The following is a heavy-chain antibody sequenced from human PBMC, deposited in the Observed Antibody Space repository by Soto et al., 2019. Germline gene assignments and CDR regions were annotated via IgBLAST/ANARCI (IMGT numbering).Heavy chain of an antibody. J-gene: IGHJ4*02. D-gene: IGHD4-17*01. CDR2: IKNKADGETT. V-gene: IGHV3-15*01. CDR1: GITFINAW. CDR3: ITDPGEYETV. Sequence: ERQLVESGGGLVKPGESLRLSCAVSGITFINAWMSWVRQAPGKGLEWVARIKNKADGETTDYAPPVKGRFTIWRDDSRNMLFLQLNNLKAEYPAVYYCITDPGEYETVWGQGTLVTVSS.